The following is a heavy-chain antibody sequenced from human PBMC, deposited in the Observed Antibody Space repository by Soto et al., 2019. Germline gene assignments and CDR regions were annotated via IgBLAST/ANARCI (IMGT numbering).Heavy chain of an antibody. CDR3: ASRGGYCSGCSCYRLDY. Sequence: QVQLVQSGAEVKKPGSSVKVSCKASGGTFSSYAISWVRQAPGQGLEWMGGIIPIFGTANYAQKFQGRVTITADESTSTAYMELSSLRSEDTAVYYCASRGGYCSGCSCYRLDYWGQGTLVTVSS. J-gene: IGHJ4*02. CDR2: IIPIFGTA. CDR1: GGTFSSYA. D-gene: IGHD2-15*01. V-gene: IGHV1-69*01.